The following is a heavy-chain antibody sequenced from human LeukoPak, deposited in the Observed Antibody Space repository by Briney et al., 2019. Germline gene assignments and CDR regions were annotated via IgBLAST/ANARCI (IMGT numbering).Heavy chain of an antibody. CDR3: AKFNTSPGYALDI. D-gene: IGHD2-2*01. V-gene: IGHV3-33*06. J-gene: IGHJ3*02. Sequence: GRSLRLSCAASGFTFSSYGMHWVRQAPGKGLEWVAVIWYDGSNKYYADSVKGRFTISRDNSKNTLYLQMNSLRAEDTAVYYCAKFNTSPGYALDIWGQGTMVTVSS. CDR2: IWYDGSNK. CDR1: GFTFSSYG.